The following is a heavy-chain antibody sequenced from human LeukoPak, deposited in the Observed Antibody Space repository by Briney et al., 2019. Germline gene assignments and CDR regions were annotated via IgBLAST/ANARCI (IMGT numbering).Heavy chain of an antibody. Sequence: GGSLRLSCAASGFTVSSNYMSWVRQAPGKGLEWVSVIYSGGSTYYADSVKGRFTISRDNPKNTLYLQMNSLRAEDTAVYYCARDKDTMVRGVGFDYWGQGTLVTVSS. CDR3: ARDKDTMVRGVGFDY. D-gene: IGHD3-10*01. CDR2: IYSGGST. J-gene: IGHJ4*02. V-gene: IGHV3-53*01. CDR1: GFTVSSNY.